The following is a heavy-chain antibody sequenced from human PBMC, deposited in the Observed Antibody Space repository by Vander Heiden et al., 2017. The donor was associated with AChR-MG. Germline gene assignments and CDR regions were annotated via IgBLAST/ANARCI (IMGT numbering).Heavy chain of an antibody. J-gene: IGHJ6*02. V-gene: IGHV3-30*18. Sequence: QVQLVESGGGVVQPGRSLRLSCAASGFTFSSYGMHWARQAPGKGLEWVAVISYDGSNKYYADSVKGRFTISRDNSKNTLYLQMNSLRAEDTAVYYCAKETYYDFWSGYYPYLYYYYGMDVWGQGTTVTVSS. CDR2: ISYDGSNK. CDR1: GFTFSSYG. D-gene: IGHD3-3*01. CDR3: AKETYYDFWSGYYPYLYYYYGMDV.